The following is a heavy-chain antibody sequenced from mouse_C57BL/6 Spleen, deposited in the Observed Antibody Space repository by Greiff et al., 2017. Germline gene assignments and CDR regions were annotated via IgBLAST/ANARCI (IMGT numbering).Heavy chain of an antibody. J-gene: IGHJ3*01. CDR1: GYTFTTYP. Sequence: QVQLQQSVAELVKPGASVKLSCKASGYTFTTYPIEWMKQNHGQSLAWIGNFHPYNDATKYTEKFKSKATLTVEKSSSTVYLELSRLTSDDSAVYYCAREDYDGLAYWGQGTLVTVSA. D-gene: IGHD2-4*01. V-gene: IGHV1-47*01. CDR3: AREDYDGLAY. CDR2: FHPYNDAT.